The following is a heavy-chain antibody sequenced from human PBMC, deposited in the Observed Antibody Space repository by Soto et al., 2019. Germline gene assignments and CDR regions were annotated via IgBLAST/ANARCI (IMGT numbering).Heavy chain of an antibody. CDR2: ISAYNGNT. Sequence: GASVKVSCKASGYTFTSYGISWVRQAPGQGLEWMGWISAYNGNTNYAQKLQGRVTMTTDTSTSTAYMELRSLRSDDTAVYYCATSDVVVVADAFDIWGKGRMVTVSS. CDR3: ATSDVVVVADAFDI. J-gene: IGHJ3*02. V-gene: IGHV1-18*01. D-gene: IGHD2-15*01. CDR1: GYTFTSYG.